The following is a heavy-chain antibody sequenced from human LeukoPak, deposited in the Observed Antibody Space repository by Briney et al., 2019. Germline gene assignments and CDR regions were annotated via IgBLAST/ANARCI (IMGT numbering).Heavy chain of an antibody. J-gene: IGHJ3*02. CDR1: GGSISSGGYY. Sequence: PSQTLSLTCTVSGGSISSGGYYCSWVRQHPGKGLEWIGYIYYSGNTYYNPSLKSLVTISVDTSKNQFSLKLSSVTAADTAVYYCARTYGSGLSAFDIWGQGTMVTVSS. V-gene: IGHV4-31*01. D-gene: IGHD3-10*01. CDR2: IYYSGNT. CDR3: ARTYGSGLSAFDI.